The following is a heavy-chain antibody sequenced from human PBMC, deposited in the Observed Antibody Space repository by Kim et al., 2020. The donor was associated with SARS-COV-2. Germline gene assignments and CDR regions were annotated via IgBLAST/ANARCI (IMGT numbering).Heavy chain of an antibody. CDR2: INPNSGGT. V-gene: IGHV1-2*02. Sequence: ASVKVSCKASGYTFTGYYMHWVRQAPGQGLEWMGWINPNSGGTNYAQKFQGRVTMTRDTSISTAYMELSRLRSDDTAVYYCARDRQFGPKAYFDYWGQGTLVTVSS. CDR1: GYTFTGYY. CDR3: ARDRQFGPKAYFDY. D-gene: IGHD3-16*01. J-gene: IGHJ4*02.